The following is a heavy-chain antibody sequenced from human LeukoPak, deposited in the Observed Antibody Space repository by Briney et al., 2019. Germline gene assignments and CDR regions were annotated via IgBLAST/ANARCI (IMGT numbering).Heavy chain of an antibody. Sequence: GSLRLSCAASGFTFSSYSMDWVRQAPGKGLGWVSSISSSSSYIYYADSVKGRFTISRGNAKNSLYLQMNSLRAEDTAVYYCARGYGSGSYYRDYWGQGTLVTVSS. D-gene: IGHD3-10*01. CDR2: ISSSSSYI. J-gene: IGHJ4*02. V-gene: IGHV3-21*01. CDR3: ARGYGSGSYYRDY. CDR1: GFTFSSYS.